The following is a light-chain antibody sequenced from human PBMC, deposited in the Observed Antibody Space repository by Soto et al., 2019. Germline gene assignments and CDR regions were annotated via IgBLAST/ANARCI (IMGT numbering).Light chain of an antibody. CDR1: SSNIGRDP. J-gene: IGLJ1*01. CDR3: AGWDGSLRGFV. Sequence: QSVLTQPPSACGTPGQRVTISCSGSSSNIGRDPVNWYQELPGTAPKLLIYDNNQRPSGVPDRFSGSKSGTSASLAISGLQSEDEADYFCAGWDGSLRGFVFGTGTKVTVL. V-gene: IGLV1-44*01. CDR2: DNN.